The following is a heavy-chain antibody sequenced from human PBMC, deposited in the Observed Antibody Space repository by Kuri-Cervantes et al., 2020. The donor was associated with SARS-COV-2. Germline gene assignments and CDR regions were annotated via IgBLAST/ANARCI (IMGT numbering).Heavy chain of an antibody. Sequence: GGSLRLSCSASGLRFSGYPMHWVRQAPGKGLEYVSAISPDGANTYYADSVKGRFTISRDNYRNTLSLQMNGLTAEDTGIYYCVRVVPLAGSRGHFDSWGQGTSVTVSS. J-gene: IGHJ4*02. CDR3: VRVVPLAGSRGHFDS. V-gene: IGHV3-64D*09. CDR1: GLRFSGYP. D-gene: IGHD6-19*01. CDR2: ISPDGANT.